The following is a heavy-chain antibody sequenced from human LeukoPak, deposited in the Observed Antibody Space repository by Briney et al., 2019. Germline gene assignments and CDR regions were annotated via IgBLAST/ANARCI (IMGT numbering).Heavy chain of an antibody. D-gene: IGHD4-17*01. Sequence: SETLSLTCAVSGGSISSGGYSWSWIRQRPGKGLEWIGYIYHSGSTYYDPSLKSRVTISVDTSKNQFSLKLSSVTAADTAVYYCAREGPLEYGDYVVTDGMDVWGKGTTVTVSS. V-gene: IGHV4-30-2*05. J-gene: IGHJ6*04. CDR2: IYHSGST. CDR1: GGSISSGGYS. CDR3: AREGPLEYGDYVVTDGMDV.